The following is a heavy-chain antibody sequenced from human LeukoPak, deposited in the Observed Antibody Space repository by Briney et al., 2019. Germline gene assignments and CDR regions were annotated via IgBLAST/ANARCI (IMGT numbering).Heavy chain of an antibody. CDR2: IKQDGSEK. CDR1: GFTFSNYW. CDR3: ARKGVVDFWSSYGTYKYYYYMDV. D-gene: IGHD3-3*01. V-gene: IGHV3-7*01. J-gene: IGHJ6*03. Sequence: GGSLRLSCAASGFTFSNYWMTWVRQAPGKGLEWVANIKQDGSEKYYVDSVKGRFTISRDNAKNSLYLQMSSLRVEDTAVYYWARKGVVDFWSSYGTYKYYYYMDVWAKGPRSPSR.